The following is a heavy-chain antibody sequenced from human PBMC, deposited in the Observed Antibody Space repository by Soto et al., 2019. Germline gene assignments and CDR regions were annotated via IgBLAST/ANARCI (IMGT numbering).Heavy chain of an antibody. D-gene: IGHD6-19*01. CDR2: ISGSGGHR. V-gene: IGHV3-23*01. Sequence: EVQLLESGGGLVQPGGSLRLSCAGSGFTFSTYAMSWVRQAPGKGLEWVSAISGSGGHRYYADSVKGRFTISRDNSKNRLNLQMNSLRAEDTAVDYCAKGGIAEAAQFTTWFDPWGQGNLVTVSS. J-gene: IGHJ5*02. CDR3: AKGGIAEAAQFTTWFDP. CDR1: GFTFSTYA.